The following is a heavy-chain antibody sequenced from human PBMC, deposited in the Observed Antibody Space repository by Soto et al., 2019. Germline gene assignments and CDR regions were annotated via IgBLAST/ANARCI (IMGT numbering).Heavy chain of an antibody. J-gene: IGHJ6*02. CDR1: GGSITSGDFY. Sequence: QLQESGPGLVKPSQTLSLTCTVSGGSITSGDFYWTWIRQPPGKGMEWIGYTYYTGTTYYNPSLEKRVTISVDTTNNQSSLAPTSLSAAGTAVYYCARDEGGVVPRSLLFGLDVWGQGTTITVSS. D-gene: IGHD2-2*01. CDR2: TYYTGTT. V-gene: IGHV4-30-4*01. CDR3: ARDEGGVVPRSLLFGLDV.